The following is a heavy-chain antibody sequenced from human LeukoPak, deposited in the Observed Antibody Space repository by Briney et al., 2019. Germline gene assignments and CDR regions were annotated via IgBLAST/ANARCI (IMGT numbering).Heavy chain of an antibody. Sequence: GGSLRLSCAASGFTFSSYSMNWVRQAPGKGLEGVSSISSSSSYIYYADSVKARFTISRDNAKNSLYLRMNSLRAEETAVYYCARDRRGYYDSSGYATYWGQGTLVTVSS. CDR3: ARDRRGYYDSSGYATY. CDR2: ISSSSSYI. D-gene: IGHD3-22*01. V-gene: IGHV3-21*01. J-gene: IGHJ4*02. CDR1: GFTFSSYS.